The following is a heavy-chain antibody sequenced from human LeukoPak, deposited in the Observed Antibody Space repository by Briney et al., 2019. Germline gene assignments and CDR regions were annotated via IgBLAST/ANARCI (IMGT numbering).Heavy chain of an antibody. V-gene: IGHV4-59*01. CDR1: GASISNDF. J-gene: IGHJ4*02. Sequence: SETLSLTCTVSGASISNDFWSWIRQPPGKGLEWIGYIHYSGTTNYNPSLKSRVTISVDTSKNQFSLKLSSVTAADTAVYYCARDLQLWSVWGQGTLVTVSS. CDR2: IHYSGTT. CDR3: ARDLQLWSV. D-gene: IGHD2-21*01.